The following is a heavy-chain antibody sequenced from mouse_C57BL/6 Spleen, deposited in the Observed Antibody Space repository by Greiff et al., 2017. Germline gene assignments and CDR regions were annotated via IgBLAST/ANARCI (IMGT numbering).Heavy chain of an antibody. CDR1: GFTFSDYG. D-gene: IGHD1-1*01. CDR2: ISSGSSTI. V-gene: IGHV5-17*01. J-gene: IGHJ4*01. CDR3: ARDNYYGSYAMDY. Sequence: EVKLMESGGGLVKPGGSLKLSCAASGFTFSDYGMHWVRQAPEKGLEWVAYISSGSSTIYYADTVKGRVTISRDNAKNTLFLQMTSLRSEDTAMYYCARDNYYGSYAMDYWGQGTSGTVSS.